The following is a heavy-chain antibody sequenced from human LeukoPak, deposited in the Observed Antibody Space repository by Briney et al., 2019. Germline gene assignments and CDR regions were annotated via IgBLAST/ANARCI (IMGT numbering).Heavy chain of an antibody. Sequence: GGSLRLSCAASGFTFSSYAMHWVRQAPGKGLEWVAVISYDGSNKYYADSVKGRFTVSRDNSKNTLYLQMNSLRAEDTAVYYCAKDGSSDLYAYWYFDLWGRGTLVTVSS. CDR1: GFTFSSYA. J-gene: IGHJ2*01. CDR2: ISYDGSNK. V-gene: IGHV3-30*04. D-gene: IGHD1-26*01. CDR3: AKDGSSDLYAYWYFDL.